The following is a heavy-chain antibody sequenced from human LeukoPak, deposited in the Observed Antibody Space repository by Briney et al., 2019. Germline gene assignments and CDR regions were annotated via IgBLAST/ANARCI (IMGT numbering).Heavy chain of an antibody. CDR2: IYYSGST. Sequence: KPSETLSLTCTVSGGSISSSSYYWGWIRQPPGKGLEWIGSIYYSGSTYYNPSLKSRATISVDTSKNQFSLKLSSVTAADTAVYYCARLQWELLRDWGQGTLVTVSS. J-gene: IGHJ4*02. CDR3: ARLQWELLRD. V-gene: IGHV4-39*01. CDR1: GGSISSSSYY. D-gene: IGHD1-26*01.